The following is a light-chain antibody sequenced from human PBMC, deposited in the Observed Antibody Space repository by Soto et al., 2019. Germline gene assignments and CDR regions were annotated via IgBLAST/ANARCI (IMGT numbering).Light chain of an antibody. J-gene: IGKJ4*01. Sequence: EIVMTQSPATLSVSPGERATLSCRASQIVSNNLAWYQQKPGQAPRLIIYGASTRATAIPARFSGSGSGTEFTLTISSLQYEDSAFYYCHQYGDLRALTFGGRAKVEIK. CDR1: QIVSNN. CDR2: GAS. CDR3: HQYGDLRALT. V-gene: IGKV3-15*01.